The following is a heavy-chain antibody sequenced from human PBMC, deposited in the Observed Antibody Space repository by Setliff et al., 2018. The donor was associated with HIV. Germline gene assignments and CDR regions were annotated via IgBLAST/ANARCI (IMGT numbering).Heavy chain of an antibody. J-gene: IGHJ4*02. CDR2: INQDGSHK. V-gene: IGHV3-7*01. CDR3: GKDRTDVAATIANY. D-gene: IGHD5-12*01. CDR1: GFTFNNYW. Sequence: GSLRLSCAASGFTFNNYWIIWVRQAPGKGLEWVANINQDGSHKYYVDSVRGRFTISRDNSKNTVYLQMNSLRAEDTAVYYCGKDRTDVAATIANYWGQGTLVTVSS.